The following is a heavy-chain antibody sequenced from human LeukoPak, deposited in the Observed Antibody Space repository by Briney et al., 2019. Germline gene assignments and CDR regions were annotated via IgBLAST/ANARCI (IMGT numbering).Heavy chain of an antibody. V-gene: IGHV4-38-2*01. CDR1: GYSISSGYY. CDR3: ARHLGYCSSTSCYNPKFDY. D-gene: IGHD2-2*01. J-gene: IGHJ4*02. CDR2: IYHSGST. Sequence: SETLSLTCAVSGYSISSGYYWGWIRQPPGKGLEWIGSIYHSGSTYYNPSLKSRVTISVDTSKNQFSLKLSSVTAADTAVYYCARHLGYCSSTSCYNPKFDYRGQGTLVTVSS.